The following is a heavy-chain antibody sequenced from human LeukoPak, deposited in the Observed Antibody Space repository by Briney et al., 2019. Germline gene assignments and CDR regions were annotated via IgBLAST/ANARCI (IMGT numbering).Heavy chain of an antibody. V-gene: IGHV3-43*02. CDR1: GFTFNDYA. D-gene: IGHD6-6*01. CDR2: ISEDDGYT. J-gene: IGHJ4*02. CDR3: AKSIASRLYYFDY. Sequence: GGSLRLSCAASGFTFNDYAMHWVRHAPGKGLEWVSFISEDDGYTYYADSVKGRFTISRDNSKNSLHLQMNSLRTEDTALYFCAKSIASRLYYFDYWGQGTLVTVSS.